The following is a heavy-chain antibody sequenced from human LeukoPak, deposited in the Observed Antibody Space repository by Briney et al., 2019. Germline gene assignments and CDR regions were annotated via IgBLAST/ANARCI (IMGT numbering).Heavy chain of an antibody. D-gene: IGHD6-13*01. V-gene: IGHV1-2*02. Sequence: ASVKVSCKASGYTFTGYYVQWVRQAPGQGVEWMGWINPTRGGTKYAQKFQGRGTMTRGTSISTAYMELSSLRSDDTAIYYCAIEEQQLDLFDYWGQGTLVTVSS. CDR2: INPTRGGT. CDR1: GYTFTGYY. J-gene: IGHJ4*02. CDR3: AIEEQQLDLFDY.